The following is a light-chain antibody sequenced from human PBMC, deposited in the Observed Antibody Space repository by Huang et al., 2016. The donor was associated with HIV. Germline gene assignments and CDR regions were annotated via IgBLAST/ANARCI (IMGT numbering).Light chain of an antibody. Sequence: EIVLTQSPATLSLSPGERATLSCRASQSVNNYLAWYPQKPGQAPSLLIDDASNRATGIPARFSGSGSGTDFTLTISNLEPEDSAVYYCQQRTNWPLTFGGGTKVEIK. CDR2: DAS. CDR1: QSVNNY. CDR3: QQRTNWPLT. V-gene: IGKV3-11*01. J-gene: IGKJ4*01.